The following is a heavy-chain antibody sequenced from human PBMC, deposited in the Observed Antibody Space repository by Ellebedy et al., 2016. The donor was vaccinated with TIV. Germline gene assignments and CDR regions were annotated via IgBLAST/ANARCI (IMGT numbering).Heavy chain of an antibody. CDR1: GFTSSNYA. Sequence: GESLKISCAASGFTSSNYAMTWVRQAPGKGLEWVSVISGSDETTNYADSVKGRFTISRDNSKNTVYLQMNSLRGEDTAVYYCARDRANWGNDYWGQGTLVTVSS. D-gene: IGHD7-27*01. CDR2: ISGSDETT. V-gene: IGHV3-23*01. CDR3: ARDRANWGNDY. J-gene: IGHJ4*02.